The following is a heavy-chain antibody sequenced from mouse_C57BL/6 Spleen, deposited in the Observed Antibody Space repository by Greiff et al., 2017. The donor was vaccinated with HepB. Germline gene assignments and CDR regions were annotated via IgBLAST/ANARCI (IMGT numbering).Heavy chain of an antibody. CDR3: TGDYYGSSYIDY. Sequence: VQLQQSGPVLARPGASVKMSCKTSGYTFTSYWMHWVKQRPGQGLEWIGAIYPGNSDTSYNQKFKGKAKLTAVTSASTAYMELSSLTNEDSAVYYCTGDYYGSSYIDYWGQGTTLTVSS. CDR2: IYPGNSDT. V-gene: IGHV1-5*01. J-gene: IGHJ2*01. CDR1: GYTFTSYW. D-gene: IGHD1-1*01.